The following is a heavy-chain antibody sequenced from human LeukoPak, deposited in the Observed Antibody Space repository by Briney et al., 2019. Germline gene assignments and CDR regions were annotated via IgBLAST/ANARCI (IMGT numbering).Heavy chain of an antibody. CDR1: GYSFTSYW. J-gene: IGHJ3*02. D-gene: IGHD5-12*01. CDR2: VDPSDSYT. V-gene: IGHV5-10-1*01. CDR3: ARRLLQAGYDAFDI. Sequence: GESLQISCKGFGYSFTSYWISWVRQMPGTGVGRWVRVDPSDSYTNYSPSFQGHVTNSADKSNSTAYLQWSSLKASDTAMYYCARRLLQAGYDAFDIWGQGTMVTVSS.